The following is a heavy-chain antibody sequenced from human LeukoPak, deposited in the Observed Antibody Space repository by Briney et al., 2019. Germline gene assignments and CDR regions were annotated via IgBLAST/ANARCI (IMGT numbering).Heavy chain of an antibody. V-gene: IGHV4-39*01. D-gene: IGHD3-22*01. CDR3: ASHYYDSSGYYSPFYYFDY. CDR2: IYYSGST. Sequence: SETLSLTCTVSGGSISSYYWGWIRQPPGKGLEWIGSIYYSGSTYYNQSLKSRVTISVDTSKNQFSLKLSSVTAADTAVYYCASHYYDSSGYYSPFYYFDYWGQGTLVTVSS. J-gene: IGHJ4*02. CDR1: GGSISSYY.